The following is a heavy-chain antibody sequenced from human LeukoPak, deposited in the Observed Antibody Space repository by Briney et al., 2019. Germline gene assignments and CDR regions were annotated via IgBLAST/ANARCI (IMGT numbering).Heavy chain of an antibody. Sequence: GGSLRLSCAASGFTFDDYGMSWVRQAPGKGLEWVSGINWNGGSTGYADSVKGRFTISRDNAKNSLYLQMNRLRAEDTALYYCARGGDYYGSGSYYNAMYYFDYWGQGTLVTVSS. V-gene: IGHV3-20*04. CDR3: ARGGDYYGSGSYYNAMYYFDY. D-gene: IGHD3-10*01. CDR1: GFTFDDYG. J-gene: IGHJ4*02. CDR2: INWNGGST.